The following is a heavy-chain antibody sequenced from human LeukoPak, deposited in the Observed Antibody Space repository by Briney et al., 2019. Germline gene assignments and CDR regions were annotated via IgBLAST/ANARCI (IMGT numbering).Heavy chain of an antibody. J-gene: IGHJ4*02. V-gene: IGHV3-23*01. Sequence: PGGSLRLSCAASGFTSSNYAMNWVRQAPGKGLEWVSAISGSGADTYYADSVKGRFTISRDNSKNTLYLQTNSLRAEDTAIYFCAKELRRSPTYYFDYWGQGTLVTVSS. CDR1: GFTSSNYA. D-gene: IGHD2-15*01. CDR2: ISGSGADT. CDR3: AKELRRSPTYYFDY.